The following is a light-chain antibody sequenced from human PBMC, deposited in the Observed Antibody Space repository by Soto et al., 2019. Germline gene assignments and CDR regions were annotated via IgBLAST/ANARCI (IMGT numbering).Light chain of an antibody. V-gene: IGKV1-5*03. CDR3: QQYNSYSMT. CDR1: QSIVGW. CDR2: KTS. Sequence: DIHMTQSPSALSASVGDRVTITCRASQSIVGWLAWYQQKPGKAPKLLIYKTSSLESGVPSRFSGGGSGTEFTLTINSLQPDDFATYYCQQYNSYSMTFGQGTKVDIK. J-gene: IGKJ1*01.